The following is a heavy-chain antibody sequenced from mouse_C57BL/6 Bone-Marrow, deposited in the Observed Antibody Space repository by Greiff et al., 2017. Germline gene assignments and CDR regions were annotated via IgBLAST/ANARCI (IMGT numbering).Heavy chain of an antibody. CDR3: TSFDGNYFDF. Sequence: VQLQQSGAELVRPGASVKLSCTASGFNIKDDYIHWVNQRPEQGLEWIGWIDPEIGDTEYASKFQGKATITSDTSSNTAYLQLSSLTYEDTAVYDCTSFDGNYFDFWGQGTPLTV. CDR2: IDPEIGDT. V-gene: IGHV14-4*01. J-gene: IGHJ2*01. CDR1: GFNIKDDY. D-gene: IGHD2-3*01.